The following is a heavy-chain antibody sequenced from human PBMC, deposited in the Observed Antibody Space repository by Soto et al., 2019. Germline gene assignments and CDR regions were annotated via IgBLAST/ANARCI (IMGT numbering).Heavy chain of an antibody. Sequence: PGGSLRLSCAASGFTFSSYAMHWVRQAPGKGLEWVAVISYDGSNKYYADSVKGRFTISRDNSKNTLYLQMNSLRAEDTAVYYFARDRAAAGYDYYYYGMDVWGQGTTVTVSS. CDR1: GFTFSSYA. CDR2: ISYDGSNK. V-gene: IGHV3-30-3*01. CDR3: ARDRAAAGYDYYYYGMDV. J-gene: IGHJ6*02. D-gene: IGHD6-13*01.